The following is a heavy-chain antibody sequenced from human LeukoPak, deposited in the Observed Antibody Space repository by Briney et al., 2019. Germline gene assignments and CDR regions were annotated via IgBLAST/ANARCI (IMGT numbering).Heavy chain of an antibody. CDR3: ARLGSGLNRYYYYGMDI. CDR1: GYTFTSYY. V-gene: IGHV1-46*01. CDR2: INPSGGST. Sequence: ASVKVSCKASGYTFTSYYMHWVRQAPGQGLEWMGIINPSGGSTSYAQKFQGRVTMTRDTSTSTVYMELSSLRSEDTAVYYCARLGSGLNRYYYYGMDIWGQGTTVTVSS. D-gene: IGHD3-3*01. J-gene: IGHJ6*02.